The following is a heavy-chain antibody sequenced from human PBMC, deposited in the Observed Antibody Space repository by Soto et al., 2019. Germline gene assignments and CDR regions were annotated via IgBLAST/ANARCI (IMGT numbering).Heavy chain of an antibody. CDR2: IYYSGST. D-gene: IGHD6-19*01. J-gene: IGHJ5*02. Sequence: KPSETLSLTCTVSGGSISSGDYYWSWIRQPPGKGLEWIGYIYYSGSTYYNPSLKSRVTISVDTSKNQFSLKLSSVTAADTAVYYCARWGGQFSGWYWFDPWGQGTLVTVSS. CDR1: GGSISSGDYY. CDR3: ARWGGQFSGWYWFDP. V-gene: IGHV4-30-4*01.